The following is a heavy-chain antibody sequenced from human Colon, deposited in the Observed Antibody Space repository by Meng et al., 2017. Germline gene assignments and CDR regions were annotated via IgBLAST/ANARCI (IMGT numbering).Heavy chain of an antibody. V-gene: IGHV4-34*01. Sequence: QVQLQQWSTGLLKASETLSLTCAVYGGSFSGYYWNWIRQPPGKGLEWIGEINQGGSTNYNPSLNSRVTISVDTSKKQFSLRLTSVTAADTAVYYCARGSTVISNWFDPWGQGTLVTVSS. J-gene: IGHJ5*02. CDR3: ARGSTVISNWFDP. D-gene: IGHD4-17*01. CDR1: GGSFSGYY. CDR2: INQGGST.